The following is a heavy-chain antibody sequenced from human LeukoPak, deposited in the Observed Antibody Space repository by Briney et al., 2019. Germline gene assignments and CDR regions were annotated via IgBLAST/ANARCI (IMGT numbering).Heavy chain of an antibody. V-gene: IGHV1-18*01. CDR1: GYRLSYYG. Sequence: ASVKVSCKASGYRLSYYGISWVRQAPAQGLEWMGWINAYTGNTNYAQKLQGRVTMTTDTSTSTAYMELRSLRSDDTAVYYCARATGTFEFWGQGTLVTVSS. J-gene: IGHJ4*02. CDR3: ARATGTFEF. D-gene: IGHD4-17*01. CDR2: INAYTGNT.